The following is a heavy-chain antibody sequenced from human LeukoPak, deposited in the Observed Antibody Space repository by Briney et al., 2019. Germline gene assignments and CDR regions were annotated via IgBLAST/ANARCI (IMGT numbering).Heavy chain of an antibody. V-gene: IGHV3-30*02. CDR3: AKNYGGSLFFDY. D-gene: IGHD3-16*01. Sequence: GGSLRLSCAASGFTFSDYYMSWIRQAPGKGLEWVAFIQYDGNNKYYADSVKGRFTISRDNSKNTLYVQMNSLRTEDTAVYYCAKNYGGSLFFDYWGQGTLVTVSS. CDR2: IQYDGNNK. CDR1: GFTFSDYY. J-gene: IGHJ4*02.